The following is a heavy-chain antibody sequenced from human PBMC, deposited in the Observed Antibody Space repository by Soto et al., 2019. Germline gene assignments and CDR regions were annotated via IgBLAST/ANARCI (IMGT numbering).Heavy chain of an antibody. CDR3: ARDPPYCTNGVCYSFFDY. J-gene: IGHJ4*02. CDR1: GYTFTSYG. CDR2: ISAYNGNT. Sequence: ASLKVSCKASGYTFTSYGISWVRQAPGQGLEWMGWISAYNGNTNYAQKLQGRVTMTTDTSTSTAYMELRSLRSDDTAVYYCARDPPYCTNGVCYSFFDYWGQGTLVTVSS. V-gene: IGHV1-18*01. D-gene: IGHD2-8*01.